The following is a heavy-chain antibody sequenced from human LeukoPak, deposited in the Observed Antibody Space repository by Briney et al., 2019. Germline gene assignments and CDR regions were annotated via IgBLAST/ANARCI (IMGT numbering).Heavy chain of an antibody. CDR1: GFTFSSYD. J-gene: IGHJ4*02. D-gene: IGHD4-17*01. Sequence: GGSLRLSCAASGFTFSSYDMHWVRQATGKGLEWVSAIGTAGDTYYPGSVKGRFTISRENAKNSLYLQMNSLRAGDTAVYYCARGHGDYVSTDFDYWGQGTLVTVSS. V-gene: IGHV3-13*01. CDR3: ARGHGDYVSTDFDY. CDR2: IGTAGDT.